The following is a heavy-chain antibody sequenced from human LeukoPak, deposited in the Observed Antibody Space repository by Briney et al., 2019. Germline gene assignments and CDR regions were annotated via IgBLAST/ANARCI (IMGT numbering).Heavy chain of an antibody. CDR2: INPSGGST. CDR1: GYTFTSHY. CDR3: ARHSITMVRGVGTGFDP. V-gene: IGHV1-46*01. J-gene: IGHJ5*02. Sequence: ASVKVSCKASGYTFTSHYIHWLRQAPGQGPEWMGIINPSGGSTSYAQKFQGRVTMTRDTSTSTVYMELSSLRSEDTAVYYCARHSITMVRGVGTGFDPWGQGTLVTVSS. D-gene: IGHD3-10*01.